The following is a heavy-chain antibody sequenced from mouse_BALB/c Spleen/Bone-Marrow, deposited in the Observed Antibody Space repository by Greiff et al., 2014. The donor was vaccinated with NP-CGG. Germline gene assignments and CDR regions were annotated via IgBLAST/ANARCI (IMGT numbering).Heavy chain of an antibody. CDR2: IHYSGST. Sequence: VQLQQSGPDLVKPSQSLSLTCTVTGYSITSGYSWYWIRQFPGNKLEWMGYIHYSGSTNYNPSLKSRISITRDTSKNQFFLQLNSVTTEDTAAYYCARREGNHAAWFAYWGQGTLVTVSA. J-gene: IGHJ3*01. V-gene: IGHV3-1*02. CDR3: ARREGNHAAWFAY. D-gene: IGHD2-1*01. CDR1: GYSITSGYS.